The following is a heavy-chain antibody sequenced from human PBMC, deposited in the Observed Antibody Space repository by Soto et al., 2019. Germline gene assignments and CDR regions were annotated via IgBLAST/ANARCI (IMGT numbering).Heavy chain of an antibody. V-gene: IGHV5-51*01. CDR1: GYTFTKYW. CDR2: IYPGDSDT. Sequence: PGESLKISCQASGYTFTKYWVGWVRQMPGKGLEWMGIIYPGDSDTRYSPSFQGQVTFSADKSITTAYLQWSSLKASDTAMYYCARLENYDLPDYWGQGTQVTVSS. CDR3: ARLENYDLPDY. D-gene: IGHD1-7*01. J-gene: IGHJ4*02.